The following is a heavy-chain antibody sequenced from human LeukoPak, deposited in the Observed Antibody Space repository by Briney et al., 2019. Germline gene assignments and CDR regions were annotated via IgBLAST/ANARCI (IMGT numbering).Heavy chain of an antibody. Sequence: ASVKVSCKASGYSFTSYYMHWVRQAPGQGLEWMGIINPSGDSTSYAQKFQGRVTMTRDMSTGTDYMELSSLTSEDTAVYYCARDSQPMVRGKLPSRWFDPWGQGTLVTVSS. CDR1: GYSFTSYY. V-gene: IGHV1-46*01. CDR2: INPSGDST. D-gene: IGHD3-10*01. J-gene: IGHJ5*02. CDR3: ARDSQPMVRGKLPSRWFDP.